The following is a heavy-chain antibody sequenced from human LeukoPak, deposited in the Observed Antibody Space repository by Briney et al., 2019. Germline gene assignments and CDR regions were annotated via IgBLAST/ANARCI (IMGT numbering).Heavy chain of an antibody. Sequence: SGPTLVKPSETLSLTCTVSGGSISSYYWSWIRQPPGKGLEWIGLIYYSGSTNYNPSLKSRVTILVDTSKNQFSLKLSSVTAADTAVYYCARTQYGSGSYRYYYYMDVWGKGTTVTISS. CDR2: IYYSGST. J-gene: IGHJ6*03. CDR3: ARTQYGSGSYRYYYYMDV. D-gene: IGHD3-10*01. V-gene: IGHV4-59*12. CDR1: GGSISSYY.